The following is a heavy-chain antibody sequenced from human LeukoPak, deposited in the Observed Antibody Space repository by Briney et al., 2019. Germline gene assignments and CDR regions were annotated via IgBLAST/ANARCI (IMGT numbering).Heavy chain of an antibody. CDR1: GFTFSSYS. V-gene: IGHV3-21*01. D-gene: IGHD6-13*01. J-gene: IGHJ6*03. Sequence: GGSLRLSCAASGFTFSSYSMNWVRQAPGKGLEWVSSISSSSSYIYYADSVKGRFTISRDNAKNSLYLQMNSLRAEDTAVYYCARVAAAAPSRGKYYYYYMDVWGKGTTVTVSS. CDR2: ISSSSSYI. CDR3: ARVAAAAPSRGKYYYYYMDV.